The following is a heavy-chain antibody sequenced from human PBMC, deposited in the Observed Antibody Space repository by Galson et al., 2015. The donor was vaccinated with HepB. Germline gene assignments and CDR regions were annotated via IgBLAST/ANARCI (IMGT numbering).Heavy chain of an antibody. D-gene: IGHD6-6*01. CDR3: ARAYSSSSYWYFDL. CDR1: GGSFSGYY. Sequence: TCAVYGGSFSGYYWSWIRQPPGKGLEWIGEINHSGSTNYNPSLKSRVTISVDTSKNQFSLKLSSVTAADTAVYYCARAYSSSSYWYFDLWGRGTLVTVSS. V-gene: IGHV4-34*01. CDR2: INHSGST. J-gene: IGHJ2*01.